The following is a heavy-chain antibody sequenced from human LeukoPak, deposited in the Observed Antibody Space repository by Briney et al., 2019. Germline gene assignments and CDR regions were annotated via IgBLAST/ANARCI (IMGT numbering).Heavy chain of an antibody. Sequence: GGSLRLSCVASGFTVSGNYMSWVRQAPGKGLEWVSVIYSGGSTYYADSVKGRFTISRDDSKNTLYLQMNSLRAEDTAVYYCASGSGSYRTPYYYMDVWGTGTTVTVSS. J-gene: IGHJ6*03. CDR3: ASGSGSYRTPYYYMDV. CDR1: GFTVSGNY. D-gene: IGHD3-10*01. CDR2: IYSGGST. V-gene: IGHV3-53*01.